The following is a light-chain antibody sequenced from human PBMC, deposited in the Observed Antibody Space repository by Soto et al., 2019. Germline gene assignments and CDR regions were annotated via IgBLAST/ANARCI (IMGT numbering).Light chain of an antibody. CDR3: QQYYGLPPLT. CDR2: AAS. J-gene: IGKJ5*01. V-gene: IGKV1-33*01. Sequence: DIQVTQSPSSLSASVGDTFTITCRTSQSISSYLSWYQQKPGKAPKLLIYAASKLAKGVTSRFSGSGSGTDFSFIITSLQREDLATYYCQQYYGLPPLTFGQGTRLEIK. CDR1: QSISSY.